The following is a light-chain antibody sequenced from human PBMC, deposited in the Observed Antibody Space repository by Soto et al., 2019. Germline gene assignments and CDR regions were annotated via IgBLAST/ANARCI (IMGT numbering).Light chain of an antibody. Sequence: QSVLTQPASVSGSPGQSITISCTGTSSDVGAYIYVSWYQQHPGKAPKLIIYEVSNRPSGVSNRFSGSKSGNTASLTISGLQAEDEAEYYSSSCTSSTSLIFGGGTQLTVL. CDR1: SSDVGAYIY. J-gene: IGLJ2*01. V-gene: IGLV2-14*01. CDR2: EVS. CDR3: SSCTSSTSLI.